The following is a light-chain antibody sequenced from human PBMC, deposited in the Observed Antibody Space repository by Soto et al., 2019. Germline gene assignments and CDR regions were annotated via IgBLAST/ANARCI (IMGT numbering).Light chain of an antibody. CDR3: QQSHSTPLT. CDR1: MRISNY. J-gene: IGKJ4*01. CDR2: GAS. Sequence: DIQVIQSPSSLSASVGGRVTITCRASMRISNYLNWYQQKPGKAPKLLISGASTLQSGVPSRFSGSGSGADFTLTISSLQPDDSATYYCQQSHSTPLTFGGGTKLEIK. V-gene: IGKV1-39*01.